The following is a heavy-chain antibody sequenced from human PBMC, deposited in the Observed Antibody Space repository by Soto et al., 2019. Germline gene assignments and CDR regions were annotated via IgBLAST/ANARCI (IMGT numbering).Heavy chain of an antibody. D-gene: IGHD3-3*01. V-gene: IGHV3-7*03. CDR1: GFTFSSYW. Sequence: GGSLRLSCAASGFTFSSYWMSWVRQAPGKGLEWVANIKQDGSGKYYVDSVKGRFTISRDNAKNSLYLQMNSLRAEDTAVYYCARDLPYDFWSGYSYYYYYYGMDVWGQGTTVTVSS. CDR3: ARDLPYDFWSGYSYYYYYYGMDV. CDR2: IKQDGSGK. J-gene: IGHJ6*02.